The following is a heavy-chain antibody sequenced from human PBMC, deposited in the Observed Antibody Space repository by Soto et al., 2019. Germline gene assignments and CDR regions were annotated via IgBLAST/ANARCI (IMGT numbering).Heavy chain of an antibody. V-gene: IGHV1-8*01. CDR3: ARGIYDFWCGYFRPYYYHGMDI. Sequence: ASVKVSCKASGYTFTSYDINWVRQATGQGLEWMGWMNPNSGNTGYAQKFQGRVTMTRNTSISTAYMELSSLRSEDTAVYYCARGIYDFWCGYFRPYYYHGMDIWGQGTKVTVSS. D-gene: IGHD3-3*01. J-gene: IGHJ6*02. CDR2: MNPNSGNT. CDR1: GYTFTSYD.